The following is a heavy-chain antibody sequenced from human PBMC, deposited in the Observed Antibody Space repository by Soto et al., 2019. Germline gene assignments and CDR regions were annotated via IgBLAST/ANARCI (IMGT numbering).Heavy chain of an antibody. Sequence: PSETLSLTCTVSGGSISSYYWSWIRQPPGKGLEWIGYIYYSGSTNYNPSLKSRVTISVDTSKNQFSLKLSSVTAADTAVYYCARGIDVRYFDWSHNWFDPWGQGTLVTVSS. CDR3: ARGIDVRYFDWSHNWFDP. D-gene: IGHD3-9*01. V-gene: IGHV4-59*01. CDR2: IYYSGST. CDR1: GGSISSYY. J-gene: IGHJ5*02.